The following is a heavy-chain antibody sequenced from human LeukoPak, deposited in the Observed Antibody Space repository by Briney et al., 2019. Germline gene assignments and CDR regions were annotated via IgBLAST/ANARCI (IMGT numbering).Heavy chain of an antibody. CDR1: GFTFSTYS. CDR3: VREMVVAATPWYFNL. D-gene: IGHD2-15*01. CDR2: ISSNSNYI. Sequence: GGSLRLSCAASGFTFSTYSMNWVRQALGKGLEWVSSISSNSNYIYYADSVKGRFTISRDNAKNSLYLQMNSLRAEDAAMYYCVREMVVAATPWYFNLWGRGTLVTVSS. J-gene: IGHJ2*01. V-gene: IGHV3-21*01.